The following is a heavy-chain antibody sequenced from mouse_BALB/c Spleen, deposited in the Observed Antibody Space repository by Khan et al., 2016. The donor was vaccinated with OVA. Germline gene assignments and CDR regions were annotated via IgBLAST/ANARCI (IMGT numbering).Heavy chain of an antibody. CDR1: GYTFTDYY. CDR3: ARWGGNYKYYYALDY. D-gene: IGHD2-1*01. Sequence: QVQLQQSGAELARPGASVKLSCKTSGYTFTDYYINWVKQRTGQGLEWIGEIYPGTGNTYYNEKFTGKATLTADKSSSTVYIQLSSLQSEYSAVYFCARWGGNYKYYYALDYWGQGTSVTVSS. V-gene: IGHV1-77*01. J-gene: IGHJ4*01. CDR2: IYPGTGNT.